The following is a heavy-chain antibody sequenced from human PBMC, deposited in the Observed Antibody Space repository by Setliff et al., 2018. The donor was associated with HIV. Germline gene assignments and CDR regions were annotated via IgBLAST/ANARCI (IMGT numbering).Heavy chain of an antibody. J-gene: IGHJ4*02. Sequence: PSETLSLTCTVSGGSITRTPYYWWTWVRQPPGKGLEWIGSIHHSGTAYDNPSLKSRVTISVDPSKNQILLRLSSVTAADTAVYYCARLSGGMVPNYWGQGTLVTVSS. CDR1: GGSITRTPYY. CDR3: ARLSGGMVPNY. V-gene: IGHV4-39*01. CDR2: IHHSGTA. D-gene: IGHD3-10*01.